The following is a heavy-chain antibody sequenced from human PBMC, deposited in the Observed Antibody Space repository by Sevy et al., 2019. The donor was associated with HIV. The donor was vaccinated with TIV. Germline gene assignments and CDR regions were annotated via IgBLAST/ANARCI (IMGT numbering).Heavy chain of an antibody. CDR2: IIGGGVST. V-gene: IGHV3-23*01. CDR3: AKGRRDGYNYPYFDY. J-gene: IGHJ4*02. D-gene: IGHD5-12*01. CDR1: GFTFNNYA. Sequence: GSLRLSCAASGFTFNNYAMTWVRQTPGKGLEWVSTIIGGGVSTYYADSAKGRFTISRDNSKNTLYLQMNSLRAGDTAIYFCAKGRRDGYNYPYFDYWGQGTVVTVSS.